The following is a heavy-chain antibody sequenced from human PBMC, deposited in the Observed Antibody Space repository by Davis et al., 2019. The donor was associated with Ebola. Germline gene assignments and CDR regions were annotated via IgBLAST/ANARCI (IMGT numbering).Heavy chain of an antibody. CDR1: GYSFTTYW. Sequence: KVSCKASGYSFTTYWISWVRQMPGKGLEWMGIIWPGDSDTRYSPSFQGQVTISADRSISTAYLQWSSLKASDTAMYYCARFLEWKADYWGQGTLVTVSS. CDR3: ARFLEWKADY. D-gene: IGHD3-3*01. V-gene: IGHV5-51*01. CDR2: IWPGDSDT. J-gene: IGHJ4*02.